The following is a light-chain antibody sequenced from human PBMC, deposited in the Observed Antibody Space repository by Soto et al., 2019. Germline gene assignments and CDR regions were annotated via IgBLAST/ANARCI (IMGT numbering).Light chain of an antibody. V-gene: IGKV1-12*01. J-gene: IGKJ1*01. CDR3: QQANTFPWT. Sequence: DIEMTQSPSSVSASLGDTATITCRASQGLSSCLAWYQQKPGKAPTLLIYGASNLQSGVPSRFSGSGSGTDFTLTISSLQSEDFAAYYCQQANTFPWTFGQGTRVEI. CDR2: GAS. CDR1: QGLSSC.